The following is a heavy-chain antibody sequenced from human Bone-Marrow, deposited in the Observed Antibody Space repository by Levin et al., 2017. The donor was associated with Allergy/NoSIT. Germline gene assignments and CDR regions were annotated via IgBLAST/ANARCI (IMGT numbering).Heavy chain of an antibody. Sequence: AGGSLRLSCVGSGFTFIDAWMSWVRQTPGKGLEWVGRIKSKGGGGSADYAAPVKGRFTISRDDSESTLFLQMDSLQTEDTAMYYCTWMNTFTTLGYWGQGTLVTVSS. V-gene: IGHV3-15*01. CDR2: IKSKGGGGSA. CDR1: GFTFIDAW. CDR3: TWMNTFTTLGY. J-gene: IGHJ4*02. D-gene: IGHD3-16*01.